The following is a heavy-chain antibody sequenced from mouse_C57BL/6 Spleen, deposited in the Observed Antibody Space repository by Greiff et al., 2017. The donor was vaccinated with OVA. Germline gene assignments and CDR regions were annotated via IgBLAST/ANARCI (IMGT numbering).Heavy chain of an antibody. J-gene: IGHJ4*01. CDR3: ARSGHYATGDY. V-gene: IGHV1-12*01. Sequence: QVQLQQSGAELVRPGASVQMSCKASGYTFTSYNLHWVKQTPHQGLEWIGAIYPGNGDTSYNQKFKGKATLPVDQSSSTAYRKLSSLTSEDSAVYSCARSGHYATGDYWGQGTSVTVAS. D-gene: IGHD1-1*02. CDR1: GYTFTSYN. CDR2: IYPGNGDT.